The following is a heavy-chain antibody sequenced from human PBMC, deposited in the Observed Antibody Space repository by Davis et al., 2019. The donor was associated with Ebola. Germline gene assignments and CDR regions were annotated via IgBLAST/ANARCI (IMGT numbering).Heavy chain of an antibody. Sequence: GGSLRLSCAASGFTFSSYAMSWVRQAPGKGLEWVSAISGSGGSTYYAGSVKGRFSVSRDNSKNTLYLQMNSLRAEDTAVYYCAKGGGTSSSDFRRTWGQGTLVTVSS. CDR3: AKGGGTSSSDFRRT. D-gene: IGHD6-6*01. CDR1: GFTFSSYA. CDR2: ISGSGGST. V-gene: IGHV3-23*01. J-gene: IGHJ5*02.